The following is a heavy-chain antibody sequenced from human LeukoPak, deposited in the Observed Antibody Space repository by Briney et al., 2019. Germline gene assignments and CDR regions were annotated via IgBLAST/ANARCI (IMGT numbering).Heavy chain of an antibody. CDR2: ISSTRTYI. Sequence: PGGSLTLSCAVSEFSFSSYSMNWVRQAPGGGLEWVSSISSTRTYIYYADSVTGRFTISRDNAKNTLYLQMNSLRAADTAVYYCARAGDYVWGSYPHGLDVWGQGTTVTVSS. D-gene: IGHD3-16*02. J-gene: IGHJ6*02. V-gene: IGHV3-21*01. CDR3: ARAGDYVWGSYPHGLDV. CDR1: EFSFSSYS.